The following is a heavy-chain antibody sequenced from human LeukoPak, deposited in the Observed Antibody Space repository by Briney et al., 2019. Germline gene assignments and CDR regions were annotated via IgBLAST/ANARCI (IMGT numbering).Heavy chain of an antibody. CDR1: GYTITSYD. D-gene: IGHD3-9*01. CDR3: ARELKSRLDKLRYFDWFRNNYYYYYMDV. Sequence: ASVKVSCKASGYTITSYDINWVRQATGQGLEWMGWMNPNTGNTGYAQKFQGRITITRDISINTAYMELSSLRSDDTAVYYCARELKSRLDKLRYFDWFRNNYYYYYMDVWGKGTTVTVSS. V-gene: IGHV1-8*03. CDR2: MNPNTGNT. J-gene: IGHJ6*03.